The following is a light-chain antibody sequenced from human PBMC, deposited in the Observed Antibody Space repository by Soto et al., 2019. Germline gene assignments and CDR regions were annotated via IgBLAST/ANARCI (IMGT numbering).Light chain of an antibody. J-gene: IGKJ1*01. CDR3: LQDYTYPWT. CDR1: QGISNE. V-gene: IGKV1-6*01. CDR2: GAS. Sequence: IQMTQSPSSLSAPVGDRVTITCRASQGISNELGWYQQRPGKAPKVLIYGASNLQSGVPSRFSGSASGTDFTLTISSLQPEDFATYYCLQDYTYPWTFGQGTKVDIK.